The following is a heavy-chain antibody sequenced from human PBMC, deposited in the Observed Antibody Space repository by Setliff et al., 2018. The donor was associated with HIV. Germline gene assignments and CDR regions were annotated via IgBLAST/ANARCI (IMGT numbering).Heavy chain of an antibody. V-gene: IGHV3-21*01. J-gene: IGHJ6*03. CDR3: AREIRAGNYRPYNYYFYMDV. D-gene: IGHD4-4*01. CDR1: GFIFSKYS. CDR2: LSGSSSYW. Sequence: GESLRLSCAASGFIFSKYSLSWVRQTPGKGLEWVSSLSGSSSYWKYADSVKGRFTISRDNAKNSLYLQMSSLRAEDTAVYYCAREIRAGNYRPYNYYFYMDVWGKGTTVTVSS.